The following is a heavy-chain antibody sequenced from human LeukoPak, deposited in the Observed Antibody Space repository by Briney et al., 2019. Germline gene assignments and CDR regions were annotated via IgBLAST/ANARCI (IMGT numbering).Heavy chain of an antibody. J-gene: IGHJ3*02. D-gene: IGHD3-9*01. CDR3: ARGGFDSRWACDI. Sequence: SVKVSCKASGYTFTRYAMNWVRQAPGQGLEWVGWINTNTRNPTYAQGFTGRVVFSLDTSVSTAYLQISSLKAEDTAVYYCARGGFDSRWACDIWGQGTMVTVSS. CDR1: GYTFTRYA. V-gene: IGHV7-4-1*02. CDR2: INTNTRNP.